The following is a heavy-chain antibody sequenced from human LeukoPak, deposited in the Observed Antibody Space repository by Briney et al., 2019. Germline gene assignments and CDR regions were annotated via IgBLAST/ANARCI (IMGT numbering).Heavy chain of an antibody. CDR1: GFTFSSYG. D-gene: IGHD4-17*01. CDR3: ASSMTTVTTFYGFPLRH. CDR2: ISYDGSNK. V-gene: IGHV3-30*03. J-gene: IGHJ4*02. Sequence: PGRSLRLSCAASGFTFSSYGMHWVRQAPGKGLEWVAVISYDGSNKYYADSVEGRFTISRDNSKNTLYLQMNSLRAEDTAVYYCASSMTTVTTFYGFPLRHWGQGTLVTVSS.